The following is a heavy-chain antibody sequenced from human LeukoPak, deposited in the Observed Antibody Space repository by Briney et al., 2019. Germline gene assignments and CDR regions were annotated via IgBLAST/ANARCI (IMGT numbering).Heavy chain of an antibody. V-gene: IGHV3-7*01. Sequence: PGGSLRLSCAVSEFTFSSYWVSWVRQAPGKGLEWLANIKQDGSEKYYVDSVKGRFTISRDNARNSLYLQMNSLRAEDTAVYYCARVGENYGDPFDYWGQGTLVTVSS. D-gene: IGHD4-17*01. CDR2: IKQDGSEK. J-gene: IGHJ4*02. CDR1: EFTFSSYW. CDR3: ARVGENYGDPFDY.